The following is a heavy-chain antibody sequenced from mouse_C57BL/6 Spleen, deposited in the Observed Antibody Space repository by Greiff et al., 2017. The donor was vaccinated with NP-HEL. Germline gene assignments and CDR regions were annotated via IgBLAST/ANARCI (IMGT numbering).Heavy chain of an antibody. CDR1: GFTFSSYT. Sequence: EVKLMESGGGLVKPGGSLKLSCAASGFTFSSYTMSWVRQTPEKRLEWVATISGGGGNTYYPDSVKGRFTISRDNAKNTLYLQMSSLRSEDTALYYCARQNYGSSYDFDYWGQGTTLTVSS. J-gene: IGHJ2*01. CDR3: ARQNYGSSYDFDY. V-gene: IGHV5-9*01. CDR2: ISGGGGNT. D-gene: IGHD1-1*01.